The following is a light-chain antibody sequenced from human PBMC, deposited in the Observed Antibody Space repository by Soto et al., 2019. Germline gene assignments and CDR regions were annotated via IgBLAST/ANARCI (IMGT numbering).Light chain of an antibody. Sequence: LVFRQSPVTLSLSPGDSATLSCRASQSVSTYLAWYRQTPGQAPRLLIYDTSNRATGVPPRFSGSRSGTDFTLTISSVEPEDFAVFYCHQRNTFGQGTRLEIK. J-gene: IGKJ5*01. CDR3: HQRNT. V-gene: IGKV3-11*01. CDR2: DTS. CDR1: QSVSTY.